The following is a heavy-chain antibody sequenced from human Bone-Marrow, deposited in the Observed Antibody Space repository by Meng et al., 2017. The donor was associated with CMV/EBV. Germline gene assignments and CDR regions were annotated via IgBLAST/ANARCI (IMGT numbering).Heavy chain of an antibody. Sequence: TFSSYGMHWVRQAPGKGLEGVAVIWYDGSNKYYADSVKGRFTISRDNSKNTLYLQMNSLRAEDTAVYYCAREGDYDSSGYPLVGIDYWGQGTLVTVSS. J-gene: IGHJ4*02. CDR2: IWYDGSNK. V-gene: IGHV3-33*01. CDR3: AREGDYDSSGYPLVGIDY. D-gene: IGHD3-22*01. CDR1: TFSSYG.